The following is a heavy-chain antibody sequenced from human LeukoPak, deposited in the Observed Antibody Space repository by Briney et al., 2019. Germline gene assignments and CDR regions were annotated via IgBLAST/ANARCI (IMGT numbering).Heavy chain of an antibody. Sequence: GASVKVYCKASGGTFSSYSINWVRQAPGQGLVWMGGIIPIFGTGNYAQKFQGRVTITADESTSTAYMELSSLRSEDTTVSYCARRADRNGYSSSWYYYYYMDVWGKGTTVTVSS. J-gene: IGHJ6*03. CDR1: GGTFSSYS. CDR2: IIPIFGTG. CDR3: ARRADRNGYSSSWYYYYYMDV. V-gene: IGHV1-69*13. D-gene: IGHD6-13*01.